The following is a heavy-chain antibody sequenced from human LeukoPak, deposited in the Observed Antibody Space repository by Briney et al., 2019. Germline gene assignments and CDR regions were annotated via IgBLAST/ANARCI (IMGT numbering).Heavy chain of an antibody. CDR1: GFTFSSYW. Sequence: PGGSLRLSCAASGFTFSSYWMHWVRQAPGKGLVWVSRINSDGSSTSYADSVKGRFTISRDNAKNTLYLQMNSLRAEDTAVYHCARELGYSSGWMGYYYYYGMDVWGQGTTVTVSS. J-gene: IGHJ6*02. V-gene: IGHV3-74*01. CDR3: ARELGYSSGWMGYYYYYGMDV. CDR2: INSDGSST. D-gene: IGHD6-19*01.